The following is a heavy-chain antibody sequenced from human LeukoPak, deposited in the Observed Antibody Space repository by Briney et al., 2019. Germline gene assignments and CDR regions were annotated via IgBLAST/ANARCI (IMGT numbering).Heavy chain of an antibody. CDR2: ISSSSSYI. CDR1: GFTFSSYS. Sequence: GGSLRLSCATSGFTFSSYSMNWVRQAPGKGLEWVSSISSSSSYIYYADSVKGRFTISRDNAKNSLYLQMNSLRAEDTAVYYCARDVGGAMIVAEYYFDYWGQGTLVTVSS. J-gene: IGHJ4*02. V-gene: IGHV3-21*01. CDR3: ARDVGGAMIVAEYYFDY. D-gene: IGHD3-22*01.